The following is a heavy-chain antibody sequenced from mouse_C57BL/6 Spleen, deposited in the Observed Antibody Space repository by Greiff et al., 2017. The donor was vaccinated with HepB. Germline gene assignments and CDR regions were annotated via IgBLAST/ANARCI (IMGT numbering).Heavy chain of an antibody. J-gene: IGHJ2*01. Sequence: VKLQQPGAELVMPGASVKLSCKASGYTFTSYWMHWVKQRPGQGLEWIGEIDPSDSYTNYNQKFKGKSTLTVDKSSSTAYMQLSSLTSEDSAVYYCARLGGTGGYWGQGTTLTVSS. CDR1: GYTFTSYW. CDR2: IDPSDSYT. CDR3: ARLGGTGGY. V-gene: IGHV1-69*01.